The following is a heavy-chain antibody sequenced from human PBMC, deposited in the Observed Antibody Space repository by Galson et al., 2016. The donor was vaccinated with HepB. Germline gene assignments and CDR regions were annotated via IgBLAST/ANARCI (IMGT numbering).Heavy chain of an antibody. CDR3: VRDRGGCQSSGCYPLYGMDV. V-gene: IGHV3-64*02. CDR1: GFTFSSFA. D-gene: IGHD2-2*01. J-gene: IGHJ6*02. Sequence: SLRLSCAASGFTFSSFAMHWVRQAPGKGLEYVSTISNNGAVTHYADSLKARFTISRDNSQSTLFLQMGSLRADDMAVYYCVRDRGGCQSSGCYPLYGMDVWGRGTTVTVSS. CDR2: ISNNGAVT.